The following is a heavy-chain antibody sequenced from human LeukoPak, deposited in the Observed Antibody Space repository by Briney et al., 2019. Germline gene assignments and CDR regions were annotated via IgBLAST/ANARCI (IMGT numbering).Heavy chain of an antibody. CDR3: ARADSSSWYPGYYYYYGVDV. Sequence: GGSLRLSCAASGFTFSSYSMNWVRQAPGKGLEWVSSISSSSSYIYYADSVKGRFTISRDNAKNSLYLQMNSLRAEDTAVYYCARADSSSWYPGYYYYYGVDVWGQGTTVTVSS. CDR2: ISSSSSYI. J-gene: IGHJ6*02. CDR1: GFTFSSYS. V-gene: IGHV3-21*01. D-gene: IGHD6-13*01.